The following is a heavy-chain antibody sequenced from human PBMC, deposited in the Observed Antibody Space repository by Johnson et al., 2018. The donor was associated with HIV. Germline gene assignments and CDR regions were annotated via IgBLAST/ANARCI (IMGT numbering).Heavy chain of an antibody. CDR2: IKSKTDGGTT. V-gene: IGHV3-15*01. CDR3: TTDPPGMSSTSERDAFDI. Sequence: VQLVESGGGVVRPGGSLRLSCAVSGFTFNTYWMHWVRQAPGKGLEWVGRIKSKTDGGTTDYAAPVKGRFTISRDDSKNTLYLQMNSLKTEDTAVYYCTTDPPGMSSTSERDAFDIWGQGTMVTVSS. CDR1: GFTFNTYW. J-gene: IGHJ3*02. D-gene: IGHD2-2*01.